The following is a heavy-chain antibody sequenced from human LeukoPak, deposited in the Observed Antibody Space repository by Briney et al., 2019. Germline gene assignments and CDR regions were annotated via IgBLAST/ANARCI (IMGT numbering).Heavy chain of an antibody. J-gene: IGHJ4*02. CDR3: ASENGSGSYYADY. Sequence: ASVKVSCKASGYTFTGYYMHWVRQAPGQGLEWMGWINPNSGGTNYAQKFQGRVTMTTDTSTSTAYMELRSLRSDDTAVYYCASENGSGSYYADYWGQGTLVTVSS. CDR2: INPNSGGT. D-gene: IGHD3-10*01. CDR1: GYTFTGYY. V-gene: IGHV1-2*02.